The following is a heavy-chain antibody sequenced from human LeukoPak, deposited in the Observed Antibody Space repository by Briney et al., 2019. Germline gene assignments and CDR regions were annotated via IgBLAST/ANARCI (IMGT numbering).Heavy chain of an antibody. CDR3: ARVSFTIDY. CDR1: GGSFSGYY. J-gene: IGHJ4*02. V-gene: IGHV4-34*01. CDR2: INHSGST. Sequence: SETLSLTCAVYGGSFSGYYWSWIRQPPGKGLEWIGEINHSGSTNYNPSLKSRVIISVDTSKNQFSLKLSSVTAADTAAYYCARVSFTIDYWGQGTLVTVSS. D-gene: IGHD3-10*01.